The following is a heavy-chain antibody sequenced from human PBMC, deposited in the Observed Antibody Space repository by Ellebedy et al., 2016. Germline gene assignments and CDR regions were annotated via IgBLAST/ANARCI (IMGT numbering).Heavy chain of an antibody. J-gene: IGHJ4*02. Sequence: GGSLRLSXAASGFTFDDFYMSWIRQAPGKGLEWVSYISTTSNVIYYADSVKGRFTISRDNTRNLLFLQMNSLSAEDSATYYCTRGVIPAAIRPPSGYWGQGTLVTVST. CDR2: ISTTSNVI. V-gene: IGHV3-11*01. D-gene: IGHD2-2*01. CDR3: TRGVIPAAIRPPSGY. CDR1: GFTFDDFY.